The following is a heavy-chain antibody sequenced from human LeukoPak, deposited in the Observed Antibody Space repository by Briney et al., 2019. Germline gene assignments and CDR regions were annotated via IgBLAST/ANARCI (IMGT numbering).Heavy chain of an antibody. Sequence: SVKVSFKASGGTFSSYAISWVRQAPGQGLEWMGGIIPIFGTANYAQKFQGRVTITADESTSTAYMELSSLRSEDTAVYYCARGRFLEWLGAAFDIWGQGTMVTVSS. CDR2: IIPIFGTA. D-gene: IGHD3-3*01. CDR1: GGTFSSYA. CDR3: ARGRFLEWLGAAFDI. V-gene: IGHV1-69*13. J-gene: IGHJ3*02.